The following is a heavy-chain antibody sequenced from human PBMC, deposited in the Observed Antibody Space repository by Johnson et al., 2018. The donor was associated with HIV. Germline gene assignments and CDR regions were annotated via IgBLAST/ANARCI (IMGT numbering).Heavy chain of an antibody. D-gene: IGHD1-26*01. CDR2: IYSGGST. CDR3: AREGVSGSYYDAFDI. J-gene: IGHJ3*02. CDR1: GFTVSSNY. V-gene: IGHV3-66*02. Sequence: VQLVESGGGLVPPGGSLRLSCAASGFTVSSNYMSWVRQAPWKGLEWVSVIYSGGSTYYADSVKGRFTISRDNSKNTLFLQMDSLRADDTAVYYCAREGVSGSYYDAFDIWGQGTMVTVSS.